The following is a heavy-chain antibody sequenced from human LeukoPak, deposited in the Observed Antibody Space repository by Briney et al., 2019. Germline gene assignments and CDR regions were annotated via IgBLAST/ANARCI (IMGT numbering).Heavy chain of an antibody. CDR3: ASRYGSGYYYMDV. D-gene: IGHD3-10*01. CDR1: GFTFSSYE. V-gene: IGHV3-48*03. CDR2: ISSSGSTI. J-gene: IGHJ6*03. Sequence: GGSLRLSCAASGFTFSSYEMNWVRQAPGKGLEWVSYISSSGSTIYYADSVKGRFTISRDNAKNSLYLQMNSLRAEDTAVYYCASRYGSGYYYMDVWGKGTTVTVSS.